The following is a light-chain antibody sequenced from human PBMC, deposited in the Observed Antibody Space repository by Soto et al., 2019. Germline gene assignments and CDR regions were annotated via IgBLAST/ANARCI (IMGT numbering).Light chain of an antibody. V-gene: IGKV3-11*01. CDR3: QQRRNWL. Sequence: IVLTQSPATLSLSPGERATLSCRASRSLSSYLAWYQQKPGQAPRLLIYDASNRASGIPARFSGSGSGTDFTLTISSLEPEDSAVYYCQQRRNWLFGQGTKVEIK. CDR2: DAS. J-gene: IGKJ2*01. CDR1: RSLSSY.